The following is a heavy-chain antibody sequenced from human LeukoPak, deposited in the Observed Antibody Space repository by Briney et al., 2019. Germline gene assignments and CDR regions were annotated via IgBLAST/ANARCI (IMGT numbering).Heavy chain of an antibody. V-gene: IGHV3-74*01. D-gene: IGHD3-10*01. J-gene: IGHJ4*02. CDR2: INSDGSST. Sequence: PGGSLRLSCAASGFTFSSYAMHWVRQAPGKGLVWVSGINSDGSSTTYADSVKGRFTISRDTAKNSLYLQMNSLRAEDTAVYYCASQSYYGSGTETDYWGQGTLVTVSS. CDR3: ASQSYYGSGTETDY. CDR1: GFTFSSYA.